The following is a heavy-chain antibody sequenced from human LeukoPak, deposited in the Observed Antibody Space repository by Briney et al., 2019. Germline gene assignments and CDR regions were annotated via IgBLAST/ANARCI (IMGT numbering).Heavy chain of an antibody. D-gene: IGHD5-18*01. CDR3: ARDDSRGYNYGHYYYYMDV. Sequence: SETLSLTCTVSGASISNPSYYWAWIRQPAGKALEWIWRIHIGGNTNYNPSLNSRVTISVDTSKNQFSLNLNSVTATDTAVYYCARDDSRGYNYGHYYYYMDVWGKGTTVTVSS. V-gene: IGHV4-61*02. CDR2: IHIGGNT. J-gene: IGHJ6*03. CDR1: GASISNPSYY.